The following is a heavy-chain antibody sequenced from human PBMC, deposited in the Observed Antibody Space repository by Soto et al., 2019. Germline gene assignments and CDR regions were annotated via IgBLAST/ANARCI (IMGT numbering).Heavy chain of an antibody. D-gene: IGHD6-19*01. CDR3: ATSNPTCAGCYS. Sequence: QVQLQESGPGLVKPSETLSLTCIVSGVSISSGYCTWIRQSPGKGLEWLGYISHSGLRHYRASLQSRLTMSVETSKNQVSLNLTSVTAADTAIYYCATSNPTCAGCYSWGHGTLVIVPS. CDR1: GVSISSGY. CDR2: ISHSGLR. J-gene: IGHJ5*01. V-gene: IGHV4-59*01.